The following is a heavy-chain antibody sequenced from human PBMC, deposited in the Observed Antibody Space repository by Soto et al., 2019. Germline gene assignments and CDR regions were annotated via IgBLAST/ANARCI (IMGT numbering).Heavy chain of an antibody. J-gene: IGHJ6*02. CDR1: GGTFSSYA. D-gene: IGHD6-13*01. CDR2: IIPIFGTA. V-gene: IGHV1-69*06. Sequence: QVQLVQSGAEVKKPGSSVKVSCKASGGTFSSYAISWVRQAPGQGLEWMGGIIPIFGTANYAKKFQGRVTITADKSTITGYMEQSILRSENTAVYYCARRIAAAGTFYYSVMDVWVQGTTVTVSS. CDR3: ARRIAAAGTFYYSVMDV.